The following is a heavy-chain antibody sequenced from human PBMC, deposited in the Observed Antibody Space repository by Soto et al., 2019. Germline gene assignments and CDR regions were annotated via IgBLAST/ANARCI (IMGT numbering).Heavy chain of an antibody. CDR3: ARVRMRNYGFWSGYPPSYGMDV. V-gene: IGHV1-18*04. CDR1: GYTFTSYG. Sequence: ASVKVSCKASGYTFTSYGISWVRQAPGQGLEWMGWISAYNGNTNYAQKLQGRVTMTTDTSTSTAYMELRSLRSDDTAVYYCARVRMRNYGFWSGYPPSYGMDVWGQGTTVTVSS. D-gene: IGHD3-3*01. CDR2: ISAYNGNT. J-gene: IGHJ6*02.